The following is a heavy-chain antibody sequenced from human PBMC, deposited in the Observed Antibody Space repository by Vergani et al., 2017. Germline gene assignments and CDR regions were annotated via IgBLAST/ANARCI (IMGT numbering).Heavy chain of an antibody. Sequence: QVQLVQSGAEVKKPGASVKVSCKASGYTFTSYYMHWVRQAPAQGLEWMGIINPSGGSTSYAQKFQGRVTMTRDTSTSTVCMELSSLRAEDTAVYYCARANYGESELDYWGQGTLVTVSS. CDR1: GYTFTSYY. D-gene: IGHD3-10*01. CDR2: INPSGGST. J-gene: IGHJ4*02. CDR3: ARANYGESELDY. V-gene: IGHV1-46*03.